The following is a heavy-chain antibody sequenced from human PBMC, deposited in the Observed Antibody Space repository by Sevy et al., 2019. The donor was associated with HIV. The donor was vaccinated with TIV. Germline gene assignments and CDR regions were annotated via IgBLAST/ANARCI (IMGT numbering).Heavy chain of an antibody. D-gene: IGHD1-1*01. J-gene: IGHJ4*02. CDR3: AREDSKNWRYFDY. CDR2: ISFSSNYI. Sequence: GGSLRLSCAAAGFTFSSYTMNWVRQAPGKGLEWVASISFSSNYIYYTDSLKGRFTISRDNAKNPLYLQMNSLRAEDTAVYYCAREDSKNWRYFDYWGQGTLVTVSS. V-gene: IGHV3-21*01. CDR1: GFTFSSYT.